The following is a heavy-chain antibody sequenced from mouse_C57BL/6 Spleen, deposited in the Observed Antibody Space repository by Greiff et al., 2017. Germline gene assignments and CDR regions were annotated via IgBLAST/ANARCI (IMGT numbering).Heavy chain of an antibody. Sequence: QVQLKQPGAELVKPGASVKLSCKASGYTFTSYWMHWVKQRPGQGLEWIGMIHPNSGSTNYNEKFKSKATLTVDKSSSTAYMQLSSLTSEDSAVYYCARLYGSSYVYWGQGTTLTVSS. J-gene: IGHJ2*01. CDR3: ARLYGSSYVY. CDR1: GYTFTSYW. CDR2: IHPNSGST. V-gene: IGHV1-64*01. D-gene: IGHD1-1*01.